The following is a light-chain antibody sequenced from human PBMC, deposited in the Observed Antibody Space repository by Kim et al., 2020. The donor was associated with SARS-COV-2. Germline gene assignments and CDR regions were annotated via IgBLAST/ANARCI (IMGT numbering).Light chain of an antibody. J-gene: IGLJ3*02. CDR2: DVT. V-gene: IGLV2-14*01. CDR3: SSYASSITWV. CDR1: SSDVGGYNY. Sequence: QSVVTQPASVSGSPGQSVTISCTGTSSDVGGYNYVSWYQQHPGKAPKLMIYDVTKRPSGVSNRFSGSKSGNTASLTISGLQAEDEADYYCSSYASSITWVFGGGTQLTVL.